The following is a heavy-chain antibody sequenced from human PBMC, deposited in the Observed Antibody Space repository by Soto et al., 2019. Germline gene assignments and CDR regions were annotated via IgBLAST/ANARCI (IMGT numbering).Heavy chain of an antibody. CDR2: ISYDGSNK. D-gene: IGHD3-10*01. Sequence: GGSLRLSCAASGFTFSSYAMHWVRQAPGKGLEWVAVISYDGSNKYYADSVKGRFTISRDNSKNTLYLQMSSLRAEDTAVYYCVRRRLLGYGQGSYYKTYGMDVWGQGTTVTVSS. CDR3: VRRRLLGYGQGSYYKTYGMDV. CDR1: GFTFSSYA. J-gene: IGHJ6*02. V-gene: IGHV3-30-3*01.